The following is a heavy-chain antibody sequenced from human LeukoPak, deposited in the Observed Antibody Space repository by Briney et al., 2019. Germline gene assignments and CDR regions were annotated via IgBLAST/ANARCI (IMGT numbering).Heavy chain of an antibody. D-gene: IGHD3-22*01. J-gene: IGHJ5*02. CDR3: ARETPMIKSGFDP. CDR1: GGSFSGYY. Sequence: SETLSLTCAVYGGSFSGYYWSWIRQPPGKGLEWIGEINHSGSTNHNPSLKSRVTISVDTSKNQFSLKLSSVTAADTAVYYCARETPMIKSGFDPWGQGTLVTVSS. CDR2: INHSGST. V-gene: IGHV4-34*01.